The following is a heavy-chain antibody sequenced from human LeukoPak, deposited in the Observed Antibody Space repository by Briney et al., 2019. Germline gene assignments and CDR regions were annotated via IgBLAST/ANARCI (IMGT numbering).Heavy chain of an antibody. D-gene: IGHD2-2*01. Sequence: PSETLSLTCAVSGYSISSGFLWGWIRQPPGKGLEWIGSIYRSGNTYYNPSLKSRITTSVDTSKNQFSLKLSSVTAADTAVYYCARDPRWLTPDCNSIGCYVNWFDPWGQGTLVTVSS. V-gene: IGHV4-38-2*02. CDR1: GYSISSGFL. CDR2: IYRSGNT. CDR3: ARDPRWLTPDCNSIGCYVNWFDP. J-gene: IGHJ5*02.